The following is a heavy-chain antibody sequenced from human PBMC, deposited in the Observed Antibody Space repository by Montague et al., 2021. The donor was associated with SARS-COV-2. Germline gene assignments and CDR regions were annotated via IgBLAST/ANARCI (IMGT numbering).Heavy chain of an antibody. J-gene: IGHJ6*02. CDR3: ARDMEQWLAAGWFFGMDV. CDR1: GFTFSNYN. CDR2: ISSDSRNR. V-gene: IGHV3-21*01. Sequence: SLRLSCAASGFTFSNYNMNWVRQAPGEGLEWVSSISSDSRNRYDADSVKGRFTISRDNTKKSLYLQMSSLRVEDTAVYYCARDMEQWLAAGWFFGMDVWGQGTTVTVSS. D-gene: IGHD6-19*01.